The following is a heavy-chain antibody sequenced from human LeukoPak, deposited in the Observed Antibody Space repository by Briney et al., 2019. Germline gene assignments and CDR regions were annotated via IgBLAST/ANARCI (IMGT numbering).Heavy chain of an antibody. D-gene: IGHD2-15*01. V-gene: IGHV3-74*01. CDR3: ASGYCSGGSCYWGYFQH. J-gene: IGHJ1*01. CDR2: INSDGSST. Sequence: GGSLRLSCAASGFTFSSYWMHWVRQAPGKGLVWVSRINSDGSSTSYADSVKGRFTISRDNAKNTLYLQMNSLRAEDTAVYYCASGYCSGGSCYWGYFQHWGQGTLVTVSS. CDR1: GFTFSSYW.